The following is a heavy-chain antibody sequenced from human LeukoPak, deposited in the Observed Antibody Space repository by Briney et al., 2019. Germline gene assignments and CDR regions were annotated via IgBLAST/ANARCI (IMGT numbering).Heavy chain of an antibody. J-gene: IGHJ4*02. V-gene: IGHV1-46*01. Sequence: ASVKVSCKASGYTFTSYYMHWVRHAPGQVFEWMGIINPSGGSTSYAQKFQGRVTMTRDTSTSTVYMELSSLRSEDTAVYYCARAWRITMIVVDTAPLDYWGQGTLVTVSS. CDR2: INPSGGST. CDR3: ARAWRITMIVVDTAPLDY. CDR1: GYTFTSYY. D-gene: IGHD3-22*01.